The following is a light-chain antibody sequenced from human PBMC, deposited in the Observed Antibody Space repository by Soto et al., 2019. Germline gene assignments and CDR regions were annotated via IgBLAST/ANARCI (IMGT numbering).Light chain of an antibody. CDR1: SSDVGGYNY. Sequence: QSVLTQPASVSGSPGQSITISCTGTSSDVGGYNYVSWYQQHPGIAPKLLIYGVTNRPSGVSTRFSGSKSGNTASLTISGLQAEDEADYHCSSYTSASTLLYLFGTGTKLTV. V-gene: IGLV2-14*01. J-gene: IGLJ1*01. CDR2: GVT. CDR3: SSYTSASTLLYL.